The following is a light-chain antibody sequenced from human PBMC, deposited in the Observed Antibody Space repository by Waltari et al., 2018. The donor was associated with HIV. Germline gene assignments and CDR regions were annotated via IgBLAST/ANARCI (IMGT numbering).Light chain of an antibody. CDR2: EDN. CDR3: Q. V-gene: IGLV6-57*01. Sequence: NFMLTQPHSVSESPGKTVTISCTRSSGSIASNYVQWYQQRPGSSPTTVIYEDNQRPSGVPDRFSGSIDSSSNSASLTISGLKTEDEADYYCQFGGGTKLTVL. CDR1: SGSIASNY. J-gene: IGLJ2*01.